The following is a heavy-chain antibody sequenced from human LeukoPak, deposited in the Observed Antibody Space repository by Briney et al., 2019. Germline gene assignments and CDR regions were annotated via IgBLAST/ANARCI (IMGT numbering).Heavy chain of an antibody. D-gene: IGHD4-11*01. Sequence: SETLSLTCTVSGGSISSYYWSWIRQPAGKGLEWIGRIYTSGSTNYNPSLKSRVTMSVDTSKNQFSLKLSSVTAADTAVYYCASNLDYPGTYYYYYMDVWGKGTTVTVSS. CDR1: GGSISSYY. V-gene: IGHV4-4*07. CDR2: IYTSGST. CDR3: ASNLDYPGTYYYYYMDV. J-gene: IGHJ6*03.